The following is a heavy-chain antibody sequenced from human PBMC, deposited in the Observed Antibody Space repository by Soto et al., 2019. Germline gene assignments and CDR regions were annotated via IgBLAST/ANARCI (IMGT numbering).Heavy chain of an antibody. V-gene: IGHV4-39*01. CDR3: ARLFGCSGGSCYFDP. CDR2: INYSGRT. CDR1: GDSISSSTYY. J-gene: IGHJ5*02. Sequence: HLQLQESGPGQVKPSETLSLTCTVSGDSISSSTYYWAWTRQPPGKGLEWIGSINYSGRTYYSPYSKSQITIPLNPSKNQTPHKLHSVTATDTAVYYCARLFGCSGGSCYFDPWGQGTLVTVSS. D-gene: IGHD2-15*01.